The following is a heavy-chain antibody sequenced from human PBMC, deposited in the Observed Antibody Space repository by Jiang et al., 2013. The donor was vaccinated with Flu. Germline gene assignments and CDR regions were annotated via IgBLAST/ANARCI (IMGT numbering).Heavy chain of an antibody. D-gene: IGHD3-10*01. CDR2: IKSKADGGTT. CDR1: GFTFSNAW. J-gene: IGHJ4*02. V-gene: IGHV3-15*01. Sequence: VQLVESGGGLVKPGGSLRLSCAASGFTFSNAWMSWVRQAPGKGLEWVGRIKSKADGGTTDYATPVKGRFTISRDDSKNTVYLEMNSLKTEDTGVYYCTTGLLGRDEGSWYWGQGTLVTVSS. CDR3: TTGLLGRDEGSWY.